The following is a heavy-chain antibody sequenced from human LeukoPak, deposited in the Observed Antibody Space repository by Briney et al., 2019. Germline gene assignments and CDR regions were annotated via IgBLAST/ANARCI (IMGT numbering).Heavy chain of an antibody. CDR1: GFTFSSYG. Sequence: PGGSLRLSCAASGFTFSSYGMHWVHQAPGKGLEWVAFIRYDGNNKYYADSVKGRFTISRDNAKNSLYLQMNSLRAEDTAVYYCARDGYWGQGTLVSVSS. CDR2: IRYDGNNK. J-gene: IGHJ4*02. CDR3: ARDGY. V-gene: IGHV3-30*02.